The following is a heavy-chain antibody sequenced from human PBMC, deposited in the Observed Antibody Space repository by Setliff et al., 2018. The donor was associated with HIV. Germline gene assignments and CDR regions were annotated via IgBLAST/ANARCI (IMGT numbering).Heavy chain of an antibody. CDR1: GGTFSSYA. V-gene: IGHV1-69*05. J-gene: IGHJ3*02. D-gene: IGHD6-13*01. CDR3: ARGRQQLVHGAFDI. Sequence: SVKVSCKVSGGTFSSYAISWVRQAPGQGLEWMGGIIPIFGTANYAQRFQGRVTITTDESTSTAYMELSSLRSEDTVVYYCARGRQQLVHGAFDIWGQGTMVTV. CDR2: IIPIFGTA.